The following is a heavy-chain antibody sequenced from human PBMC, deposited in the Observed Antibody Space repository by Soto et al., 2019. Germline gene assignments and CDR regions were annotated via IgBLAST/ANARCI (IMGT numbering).Heavy chain of an antibody. CDR1: GFTVSSNY. CDR3: ARDIPEYYYDSSGYYSY. Sequence: EVQLVESGGGLVQPGGSLRLSCAASGFTVSSNYMSWVRQAPGKGLEWVSVIYSGGSTYYADSVNGRFTISRDNSKNTLYLQMNSLRAEDTAVYYCARDIPEYYYDSSGYYSYWGQGTLVTVSS. J-gene: IGHJ4*02. V-gene: IGHV3-66*01. D-gene: IGHD3-22*01. CDR2: IYSGGST.